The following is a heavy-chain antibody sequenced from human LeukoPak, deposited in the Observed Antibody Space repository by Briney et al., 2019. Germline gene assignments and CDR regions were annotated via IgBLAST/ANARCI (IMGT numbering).Heavy chain of an antibody. Sequence: PSETLSLTCTVSGGSISSGGYYWSWIRQHPGKGLEWIGYIYYSGSTYYNPSLKSRVTVSADTSENQISLSLSSVTATDTAVYYCARDFFGRAAGTGNWFDPWGQGTLVTVSS. V-gene: IGHV4-31*03. D-gene: IGHD6-13*01. J-gene: IGHJ5*02. CDR3: ARDFFGRAAGTGNWFDP. CDR1: GGSISSGGYY. CDR2: IYYSGST.